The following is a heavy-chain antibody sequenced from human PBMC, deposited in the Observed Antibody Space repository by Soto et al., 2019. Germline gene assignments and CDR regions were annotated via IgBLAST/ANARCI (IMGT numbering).Heavy chain of an antibody. CDR1: GVSIHNSHSF. J-gene: IGHJ5*01. CDR3: GRVVEGATRHTDFDS. V-gene: IGHV4-39*01. Sequence: ETLSLTCAVSGVSIHNSHSFWGWIRQPPGKGLEFIANVYYSGGAHYNPSFKSRVTISVDTATNQVSLRMSSVTAADTAVYFCGRVVEGATRHTDFDSWGQGTLVTVSS. D-gene: IGHD2-21*01. CDR2: VYYSGGA.